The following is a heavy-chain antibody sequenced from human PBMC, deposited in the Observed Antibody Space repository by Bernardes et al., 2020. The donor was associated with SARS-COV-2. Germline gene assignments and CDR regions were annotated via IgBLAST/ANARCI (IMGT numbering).Heavy chain of an antibody. J-gene: IGHJ6*02. CDR2: ISGSGGST. Sequence: GGSLRLSCAASGFTFSSYAMSWVRQAPGKGLEWVSAISGSGGSTYYADSVKGRFTISRDNSKSTLYLQMNSLRAEDTAVYYCAKVGAAAGRGDYYYYGMDVWGQGTTVTVSS. V-gene: IGHV3-23*01. D-gene: IGHD6-13*01. CDR1: GFTFSSYA. CDR3: AKVGAAAGRGDYYYYGMDV.